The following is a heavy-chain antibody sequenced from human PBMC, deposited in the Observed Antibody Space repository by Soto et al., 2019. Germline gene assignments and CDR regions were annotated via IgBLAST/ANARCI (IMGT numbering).Heavy chain of an antibody. J-gene: IGHJ6*02. CDR1: GGSVSSYA. CDR2: IIPIFGSA. V-gene: IGHV1-69*06. CDR3: ARDPRSSSWRWDYYYYGMDV. D-gene: IGHD6-13*01. Sequence: QVQLVQSGAEVKKPGSSVKVSCKASGGSVSSYAISWVRQAPGQGLEWMGGIIPIFGSANYAQEFHGRVTITADKSTSTTHMELSSLRSEDTAVYYCARDPRSSSWRWDYYYYGMDVWGQGTTVTVSS.